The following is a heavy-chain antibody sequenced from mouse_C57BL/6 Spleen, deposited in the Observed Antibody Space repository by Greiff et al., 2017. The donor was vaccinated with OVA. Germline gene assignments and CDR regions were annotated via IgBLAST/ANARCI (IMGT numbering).Heavy chain of an antibody. V-gene: IGHV1-61*01. CDR3: ARRTTLYFDY. CDR1: GYTFTSYW. CDR2: IYPSDSET. J-gene: IGHJ2*01. D-gene: IGHD2-1*01. Sequence: QVQLQQPGAELVRPGSSVKLSCKASGYTFTSYWMDWVKQRPGQGLEWIGNIYPSDSETHYNQKFKDKATLTVDKSSSTAYMQLSSLTSEDSAVYYCARRTTLYFDYWGQGTTLTVSS.